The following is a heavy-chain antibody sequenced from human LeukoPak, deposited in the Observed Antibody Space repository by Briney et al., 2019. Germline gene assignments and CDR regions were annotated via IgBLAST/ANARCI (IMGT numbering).Heavy chain of an antibody. V-gene: IGHV1-18*04. D-gene: IGHD3-10*01. Sequence: GASVNVSCTTSGYTFTTYGISWVRQAPGQGLEWMGWISGSNGNTKYAQKVQGRVTMTTDTSTTTAYMEVRSLRSDDTAVYYCARDRDRMVQGVTALFDYWGQGTLVTVSS. CDR1: GYTFTTYG. J-gene: IGHJ4*02. CDR2: ISGSNGNT. CDR3: ARDRDRMVQGVTALFDY.